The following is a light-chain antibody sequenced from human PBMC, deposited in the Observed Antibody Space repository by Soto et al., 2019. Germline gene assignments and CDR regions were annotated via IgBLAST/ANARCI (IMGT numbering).Light chain of an antibody. J-gene: IGKJ4*01. CDR3: QQHHKWPLT. CDR1: ESINNN. V-gene: IGKV3-15*01. CDR2: AAT. Sequence: EIVMTQSPATLSVSPGEGATLSCTASESINNNLAWYQQKPGQAPRLLIYAATTRATGFPARFSGSGSGTEFTLTISSLQSGDFAVYYCQQHHKWPLTFGGGTKVDIK.